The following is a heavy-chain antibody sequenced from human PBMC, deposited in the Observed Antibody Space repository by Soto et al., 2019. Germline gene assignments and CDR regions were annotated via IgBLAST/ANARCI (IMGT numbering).Heavy chain of an antibody. D-gene: IGHD1-7*01. CDR1: GFTFSSYG. CDR3: ARDGGGLELPLDY. CDR2: IWYDGSNK. V-gene: IGHV3-33*01. Sequence: QVQLVESGGGVVQPGRSLRLSCAASGFTFSSYGMHWVRQAPGKGLEWVAVIWYDGSNKYYADSVKGRFTISRDNSKNTLYLQMNSLRAEDTAVYYCARDGGGLELPLDYWGQGTLVTVSS. J-gene: IGHJ4*02.